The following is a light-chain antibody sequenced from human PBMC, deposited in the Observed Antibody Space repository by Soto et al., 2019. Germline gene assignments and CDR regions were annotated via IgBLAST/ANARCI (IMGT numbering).Light chain of an antibody. Sequence: EIVMTQSPATLSVSPGERATLSCRASQSVSSNLAWYQQKPGQAPRLLIYGASTRATGIPARFSGSGSGTELTLTISSLQSEDFAVYYCQQYNNWPPSTFGGGTKVDIK. CDR1: QSVSSN. CDR3: QQYNNWPPST. CDR2: GAS. J-gene: IGKJ4*01. V-gene: IGKV3-15*01.